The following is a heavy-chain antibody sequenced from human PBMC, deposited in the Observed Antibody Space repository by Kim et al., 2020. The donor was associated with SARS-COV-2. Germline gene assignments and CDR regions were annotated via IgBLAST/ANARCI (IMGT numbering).Heavy chain of an antibody. CDR3: SSAQVGSTHYDY. J-gene: IGHJ4*02. CDR1: GFMFSGSA. CDR2: IRGKGNNYAT. Sequence: GGSLRLSCTTSGFMFSGSAIHWVRQASGKGLEWVGRIRGKGNNYATAYAASMRRRITIARDDTDNTAYMHKSSLKAEDTAFYYCSSAQVGSTHYDYWVQ. D-gene: IGHD2-2*01. V-gene: IGHV3-73*01.